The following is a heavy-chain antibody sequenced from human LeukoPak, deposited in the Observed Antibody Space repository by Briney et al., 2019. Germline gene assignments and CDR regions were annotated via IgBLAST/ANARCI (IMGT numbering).Heavy chain of an antibody. CDR2: ISYDGSVK. V-gene: IGHV3-30-3*01. CDR3: ATGDAVGYYHFYAMNV. CDR1: GFTFSNYA. D-gene: IGHD3-10*01. J-gene: IGHJ6*02. Sequence: GGSLRLSCAASGFTFSNYAMHWVRQAPGKGLDWVAVISYDGSVKYYADSVKGRSTTSRDNSKNTLYLQMNSLRPEDTSIYYCATGDAVGYYHFYAMNVWGQGTTVTVPS.